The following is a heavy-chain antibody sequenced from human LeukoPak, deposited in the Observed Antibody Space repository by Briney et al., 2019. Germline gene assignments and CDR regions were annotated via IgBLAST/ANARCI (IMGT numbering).Heavy chain of an antibody. CDR3: AKDSAPVPYNWNDLFDY. V-gene: IGHV3-30*18. CDR2: ISYDGSNK. J-gene: IGHJ4*02. Sequence: PGRALRLSCAATGFTFSSYGMHGVRQAPGKGLEWVAVISYDGSNKYNADSVKGRFTISRDNSKNTLYLQMNSLRAEDTAVYYCAKDSAPVPYNWNDLFDYWGQGTLVTVSS. D-gene: IGHD1-20*01. CDR1: GFTFSSYG.